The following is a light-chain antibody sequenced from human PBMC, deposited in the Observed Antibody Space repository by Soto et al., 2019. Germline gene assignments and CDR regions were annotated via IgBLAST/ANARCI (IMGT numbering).Light chain of an antibody. J-gene: IGKJ2*01. CDR3: MQGSHWPPRYT. V-gene: IGKV2-30*01. Sequence: DVVMAQSPLSLPVTLGQPASISCRSSQSLVYGDANSFFNWFHRRPGQPPRRLIYQVSNRDSGVPDRFSGSGSATDFTLRISRVEAEDVGVYYCMQGSHWPPRYTFGQGTTLEIK. CDR2: QVS. CDR1: QSLVYGDANSF.